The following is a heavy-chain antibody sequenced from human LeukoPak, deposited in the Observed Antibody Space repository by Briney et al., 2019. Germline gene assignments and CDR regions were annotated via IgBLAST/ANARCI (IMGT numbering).Heavy chain of an antibody. D-gene: IGHD3-10*01. V-gene: IGHV1-2*02. Sequence: ASVKVSCKASGYTFTNHHIYWVRQPPGRGLEWMGWIHPNGRDTIYAQKFQGRATMTTDTSITTSYMELTSLTSDDTAVYYCASHYGPGPVWGQGTLVTVS. CDR2: IHPNGRDT. CDR3: ASHYGPGPV. J-gene: IGHJ4*02. CDR1: GYTFTNHH.